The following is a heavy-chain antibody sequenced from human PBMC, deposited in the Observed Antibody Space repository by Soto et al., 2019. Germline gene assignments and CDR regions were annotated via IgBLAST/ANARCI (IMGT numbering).Heavy chain of an antibody. J-gene: IGHJ4*02. Sequence: SVKVSCKASGGTFSSYAISWVRQAPGQGLEWMGGIIPIFGTANYAQKFQGRVTITADESTSTAYMELSSLRSEDTAVYYCARDRRAVAGTEFDYWGQGPLVTVSS. CDR2: IIPIFGTA. CDR1: GGTFSSYA. D-gene: IGHD6-19*01. V-gene: IGHV1-69*13. CDR3: ARDRRAVAGTEFDY.